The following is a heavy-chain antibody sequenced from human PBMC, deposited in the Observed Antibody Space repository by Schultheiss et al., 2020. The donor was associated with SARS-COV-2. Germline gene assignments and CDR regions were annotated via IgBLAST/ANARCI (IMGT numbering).Heavy chain of an antibody. CDR2: IYYSGST. D-gene: IGHD3-3*01. V-gene: IGHV4-59*01. CDR1: GGSFSGYY. CDR3: ARDTNAYYDFWSGKYSGMDV. Sequence: SETLSLTCAVYGGSFSGYYWGWIRQPPGKGLEWIGYIYYSGSTNYNPSLKSRVTISVDTSKNQISLKLRSVTAADTAVYYCARDTNAYYDFWSGKYSGMDVWGRGTTVTVSS. J-gene: IGHJ6*02.